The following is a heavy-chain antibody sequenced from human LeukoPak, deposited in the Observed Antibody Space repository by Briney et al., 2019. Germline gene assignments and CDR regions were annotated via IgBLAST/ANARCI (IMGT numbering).Heavy chain of an antibody. CDR2: ISYDGSNK. V-gene: IGHV3-30*04. CDR1: GFTFSSYA. Sequence: PGRSLRLSCAASGFTFSSYAMHWVRQAPGKGLEWVAVISYDGSNKYYADSVKGRFTISRDNSKNTLYLQMNSLRAEDTAVYYCAKDITMIVVRGAFDIWGQGTMVTVSS. J-gene: IGHJ3*02. CDR3: AKDITMIVVRGAFDI. D-gene: IGHD3-22*01.